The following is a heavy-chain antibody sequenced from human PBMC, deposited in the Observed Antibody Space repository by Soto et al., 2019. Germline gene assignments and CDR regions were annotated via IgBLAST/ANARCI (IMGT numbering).Heavy chain of an antibody. D-gene: IGHD3-22*01. CDR1: GYTFTTYG. Sequence: QVQLVQSGAEVKKPGASVKVSCKASGYTFTTYGISWVRQAPGQGLEWMGWISAYNGNTNYAQKLQGRVTMTTDTCXTTAYMELRSLRSDDTAVYYCARDTSGYYLDAFDIWGQGTMVTVSS. CDR3: ARDTSGYYLDAFDI. J-gene: IGHJ3*02. V-gene: IGHV1-18*01. CDR2: ISAYNGNT.